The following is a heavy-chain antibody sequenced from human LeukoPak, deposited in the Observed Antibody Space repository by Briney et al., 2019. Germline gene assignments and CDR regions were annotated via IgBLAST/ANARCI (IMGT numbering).Heavy chain of an antibody. CDR2: IKGDGRST. Sequence: PGGSLRLSCAASGFTFTTYWMHWVRQVPGKGLVWVARIKGDGRSTRHADSMKGRFTISRDNAKNTLYLQMNSLRAEDTAVYYCAKGVFGELFRSVVTAEEYFQHWGQGTLVTVSS. V-gene: IGHV3-74*01. CDR3: AKGVFGELFRSVVTAEEYFQH. D-gene: IGHD3-10*01. J-gene: IGHJ1*01. CDR1: GFTFTTYW.